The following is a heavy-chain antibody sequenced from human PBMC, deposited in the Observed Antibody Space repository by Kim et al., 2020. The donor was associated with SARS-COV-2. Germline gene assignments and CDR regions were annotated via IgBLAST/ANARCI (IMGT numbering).Heavy chain of an antibody. J-gene: IGHJ4*02. V-gene: IGHV3-7*01. CDR3: AREGDSSSWYPYLRGAY. Sequence: GGSLRLSCAASGFTFSSYWMRWVRQAPGKGLEWVANIKQDGSEKYYADSVKGRFTISRDNAKNSLYLQMNSLRAEDTAVYYCAREGDSSSWYPYLRGAYWGQGTPVTVSS. CDR2: IKQDGSEK. CDR1: GFTFSSYW. D-gene: IGHD6-13*01.